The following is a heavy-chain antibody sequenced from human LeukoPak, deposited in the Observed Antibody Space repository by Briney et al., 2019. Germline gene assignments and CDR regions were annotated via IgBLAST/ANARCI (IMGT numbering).Heavy chain of an antibody. Sequence: GGSLRLSCAASGFTFSSYWMHWVRQAPGKGLVWVSRINSDGSSTSYADSVKGRFTISRDNAKNTLYLQMNSLRAEDTAVYYCAREERLILHRKNWFDPWGQGTLVTVSS. CDR3: AREERLILHRKNWFDP. J-gene: IGHJ5*02. CDR2: INSDGSST. V-gene: IGHV3-74*01. D-gene: IGHD3-9*01. CDR1: GFTFSSYW.